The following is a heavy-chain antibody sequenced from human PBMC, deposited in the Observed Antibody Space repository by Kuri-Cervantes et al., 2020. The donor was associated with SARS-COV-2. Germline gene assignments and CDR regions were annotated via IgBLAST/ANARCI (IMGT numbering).Heavy chain of an antibody. CDR1: GGSISSSSYY. V-gene: IGHV4-39*02. CDR2: IYYSGST. J-gene: IGHJ3*02. CDR3: AREPGGTYDAFDI. D-gene: IGHD3-16*01. Sequence: SETLSLTCTVSGGSISSSSYYWGWIRQPPGKGLEWIGSIYYSGSTYYNPSLKSRVTISVDTSKNQFSLKLSSVTAADTAVYYCAREPGGTYDAFDIWGQGTMVTVSS.